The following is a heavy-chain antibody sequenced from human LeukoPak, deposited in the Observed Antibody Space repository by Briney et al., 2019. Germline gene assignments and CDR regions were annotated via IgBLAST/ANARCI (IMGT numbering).Heavy chain of an antibody. J-gene: IGHJ4*02. CDR2: INAGNGNT. CDR1: GYTFTSYA. V-gene: IGHV1-3*01. CDR3: ARDRAYYYDSSGYPDY. D-gene: IGHD3-22*01. Sequence: ASVKVSCKASGYTFTSYAMHWVRQATGQRLEWMGCINAGNGNTKYSQKFQGRVTITRDTSASTAYMELSSLRSEDTAVYYCARDRAYYYDSSGYPDYWGQGTLVTVSS.